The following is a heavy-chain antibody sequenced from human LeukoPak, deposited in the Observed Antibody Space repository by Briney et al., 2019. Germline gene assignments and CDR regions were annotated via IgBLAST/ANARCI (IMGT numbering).Heavy chain of an antibody. D-gene: IGHD2-15*01. Sequence: ASVKVSCKASGYTFTGYYMHWVRQAPGQGLEWMGWINPNSGDTNHAQKFQGRVTMTRDTSISTAYMELSRLRSDDTAVYYCARTVPVVVVTATFFDYWGQGTLVIVSS. J-gene: IGHJ4*02. V-gene: IGHV1-2*02. CDR1: GYTFTGYY. CDR3: ARTVPVVVVTATFFDY. CDR2: INPNSGDT.